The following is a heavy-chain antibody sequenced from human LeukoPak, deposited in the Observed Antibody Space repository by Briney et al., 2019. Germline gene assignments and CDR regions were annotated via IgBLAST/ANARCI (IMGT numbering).Heavy chain of an antibody. Sequence: GGSLRLSCAASGFTFGSYWMSWVRQAPGKGLEWVANIKQDGSEKYYVDSVEGRFTISRDNAKNSLYLQMNSLRAEDTAVYYCARRLAGTEDYWGQGTLVTVSS. CDR2: IKQDGSEK. CDR3: ARRLAGTEDY. CDR1: GFTFGSYW. V-gene: IGHV3-7*01. D-gene: IGHD6-13*01. J-gene: IGHJ4*02.